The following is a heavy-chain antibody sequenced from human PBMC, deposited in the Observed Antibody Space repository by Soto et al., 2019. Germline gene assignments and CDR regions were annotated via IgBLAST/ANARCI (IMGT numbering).Heavy chain of an antibody. CDR1: GGSISSSSYY. CDR3: AGVLRYFDWLLERNWFDP. D-gene: IGHD3-9*01. Sequence: QLQLQESGPGLVKPSETLSLTCTVSGGSISSSSYYWGWIRQPPGKGLEWIGSSYYSGSTNYNPSLKSRVPISVDTSKNQFSLKLSSVTAADTAVYYCAGVLRYFDWLLERNWFDPWGQGTLVTVSS. V-gene: IGHV4-39*01. J-gene: IGHJ5*02. CDR2: SYYSGST.